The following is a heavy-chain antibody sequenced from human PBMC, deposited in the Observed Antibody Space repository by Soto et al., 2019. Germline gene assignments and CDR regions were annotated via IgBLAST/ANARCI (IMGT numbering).Heavy chain of an antibody. V-gene: IGHV3-7*01. CDR1: GFTFRNDW. Sequence: EEQLVESGGGLVQPGGSLRLSCGGSGFTFRNDWMGWVRQAPGKRLEWVANIKQDGSGRSYADSWKGRFTISRDNAKNSLYLQMSSMRADDTAVYYCLRDNYFDYWVQRIMVVVTS. J-gene: IGHJ4*02. CDR3: LRDNYFDY. CDR2: IKQDGSGR.